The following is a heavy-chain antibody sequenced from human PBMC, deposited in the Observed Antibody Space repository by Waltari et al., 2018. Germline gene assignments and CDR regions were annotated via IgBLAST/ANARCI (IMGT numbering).Heavy chain of an antibody. V-gene: IGHV3-23*04. CDR2: ISGTGDNT. D-gene: IGHD5-18*01. CDR1: GFSFSSYA. CDR3: AKDPRWDTALGS. Sequence: EVQLVESGGGLVQPGGSLRLSCAASGFSFSSYAVSWVRQAPGKGLEWVSAISGTGDNTYYADSVKGRFTISRDNSKNTLYLQLNSLRVDDTAVYRCAKDPRWDTALGSWGQGTLVTVSS. J-gene: IGHJ5*02.